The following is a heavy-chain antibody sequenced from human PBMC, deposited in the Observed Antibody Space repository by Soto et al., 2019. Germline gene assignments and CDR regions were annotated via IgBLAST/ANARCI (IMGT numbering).Heavy chain of an antibody. D-gene: IGHD1-26*01. V-gene: IGHV3-30*03. Sequence: QVQLVQSGGGVVQPGRSLRLSCAASGFNFNTYFMHWVRQAPGKGLEWVAMIFPNGRDKEYADSVKDRFTISRDNSNNSMYLQADSLRHEDTDVYYCGRDAKHGSNSDLAYWGQGALVTVSS. CDR3: GRDAKHGSNSDLAY. J-gene: IGHJ4*02. CDR1: GFNFNTYF. CDR2: IFPNGRDK.